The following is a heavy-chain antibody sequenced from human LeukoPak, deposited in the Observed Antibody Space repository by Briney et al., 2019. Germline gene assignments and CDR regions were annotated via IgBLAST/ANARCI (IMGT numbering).Heavy chain of an antibody. V-gene: IGHV4-4*07. J-gene: IGHJ4*02. Sequence: PSETLSLTCTVSGGSISSYYWSWIRQPAGKGLEWIGRIYTSGSTNYNPSLKSRVTMSVDTSKNQFSLKLSSVTAADTAVYYCARDSPYYGSGSYYFDYWGQGTLVTVSS. CDR3: ARDSPYYGSGSYYFDY. D-gene: IGHD3-10*01. CDR2: IYTSGST. CDR1: GGSISSYY.